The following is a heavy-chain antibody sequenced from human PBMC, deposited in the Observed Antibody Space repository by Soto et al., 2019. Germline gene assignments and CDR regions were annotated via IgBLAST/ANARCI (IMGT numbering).Heavy chain of an antibody. V-gene: IGHV1-46*03. CDR3: SRVDPGETSPFDH. CDR2: INPFDGSR. D-gene: IGHD3-10*01. J-gene: IGHJ4*02. CDR1: GYIFTSDY. Sequence: ASVKVSCKASGYIFTSDYIDWVRQAPGQGLEWMGWINPFDGSRMFAQSFQGRVTMTRDTSTSTVYMEESSLRSEDTAVYYCSRVDPGETSPFDHWGQGTLVTVSS.